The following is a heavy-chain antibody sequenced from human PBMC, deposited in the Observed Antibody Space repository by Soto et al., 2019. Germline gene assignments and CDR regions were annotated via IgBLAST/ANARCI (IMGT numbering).Heavy chain of an antibody. J-gene: IGHJ4*02. CDR3: ARAVGDPLYYLDY. D-gene: IGHD6-19*01. Sequence: QVQLQESGPGLVRPSETLSLTCTVSSDSISSYYWIWIRQSPGKGLEWIGYTDYRGNTNYNPSLKSRVTRSGDTSKNQFSLRLSSVTAADTAVYYCARAVGDPLYYLDYWGQGTLVTVSS. CDR1: SDSISSYY. V-gene: IGHV4-59*08. CDR2: TDYRGNT.